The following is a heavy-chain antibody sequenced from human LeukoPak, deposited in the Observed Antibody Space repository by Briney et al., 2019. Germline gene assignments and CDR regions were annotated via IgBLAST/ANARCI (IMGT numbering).Heavy chain of an antibody. D-gene: IGHD5-18*01. Sequence: VASVKVSCKASGGTFSSYAISWVRQALGQGLEWMGGIIPIFGTANYAQKFQGRVTITADESTSTAYMELSSLRSEDTAVYYCARRRVYSYGYLDYWGQGTLVTVSS. V-gene: IGHV1-69*13. CDR1: GGTFSSYA. J-gene: IGHJ4*02. CDR3: ARRRVYSYGYLDY. CDR2: IIPIFGTA.